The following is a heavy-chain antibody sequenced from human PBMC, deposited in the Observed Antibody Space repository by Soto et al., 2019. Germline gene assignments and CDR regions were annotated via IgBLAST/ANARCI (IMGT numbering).Heavy chain of an antibody. V-gene: IGHV3-23*01. CDR2: LSGDASTT. J-gene: IGHJ4*02. CDR1: GFTVSSKY. D-gene: IGHD3-16*01. CDR3: AKDLSGPLVYYFDY. Sequence: GGSLRLSCAASGFTVSSKYMSSVRQAPGKGLQWVSSLSGDASTTNYADSVKGRFTISRDNSKNTLYLQMNSLRAEDTAVYYCAKDLSGPLVYYFDYWGQGTLVTVSS.